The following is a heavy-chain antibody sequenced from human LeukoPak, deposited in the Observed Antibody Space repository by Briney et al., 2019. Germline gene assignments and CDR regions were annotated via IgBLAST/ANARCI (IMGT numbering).Heavy chain of an antibody. CDR1: GYTFTDYY. CDR3: ARGLARLQLRPGFVDY. CDR2: FNPCSGGN. V-gene: IGHV1-2*02. Sequence: GESLKISCKTSGYTFTDYYIHWVRQAPGHGLEWMGMFNPCSGGNNYSQRFQDRVTMTGDTSVSTAYLEVRRLRSDETAVYYCARGLARLQLRPGFVDYSGQGTLVTASS. J-gene: IGHJ4*02. D-gene: IGHD1-1*01.